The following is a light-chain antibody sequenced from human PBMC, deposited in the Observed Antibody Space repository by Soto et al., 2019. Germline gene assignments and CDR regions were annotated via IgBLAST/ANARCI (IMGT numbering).Light chain of an antibody. Sequence: QSVLTQPPSASGTPGQRVTISCSGSSSNVGGNPVNWYQHVPTTAPKLLIYTNTQRPSGVPDRFSGSKSDTSASLAISGLQSKDEADYYCASGDDSLNGPVFGTGTKVTVL. CDR2: TNT. CDR1: SSNVGGNP. J-gene: IGLJ1*01. CDR3: ASGDDSLNGPV. V-gene: IGLV1-44*01.